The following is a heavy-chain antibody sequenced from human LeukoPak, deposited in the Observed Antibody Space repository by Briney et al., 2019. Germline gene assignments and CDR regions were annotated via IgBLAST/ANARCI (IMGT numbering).Heavy chain of an antibody. V-gene: IGHV3-30*18. CDR1: GFTFSSYG. CDR2: ISYDGSNK. J-gene: IGHJ4*02. CDR3: AKDYRSSSGVDY. D-gene: IGHD6-6*01. Sequence: AGGSLRLSCAASGFTFSSYGMHWVRQAPGKGLEWVAVISYDGSNKYYADSVKGRFTISRDNSKNTLYLQMNSLRAEDTAVYYCAKDYRSSSGVDYWGQGTLVTVSS.